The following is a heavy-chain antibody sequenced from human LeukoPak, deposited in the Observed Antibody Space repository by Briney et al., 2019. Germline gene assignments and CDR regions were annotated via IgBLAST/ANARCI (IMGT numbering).Heavy chain of an antibody. CDR2: ITSSGRTI. D-gene: IGHD5-18*01. V-gene: IGHV3-11*04. J-gene: IGHJ4*02. CDR1: GFTFSNYY. CDR3: ASGYSYGWFDY. Sequence: NPGGSLRLSCAASGFTFSNYYMSWIRQAPGKGLEWISYITSSGRTIYYADSVKGRFTISRDNPKNSLFLQMNSLRAEDTAVYYCASGYSYGWFDYWGQGTLVTVSS.